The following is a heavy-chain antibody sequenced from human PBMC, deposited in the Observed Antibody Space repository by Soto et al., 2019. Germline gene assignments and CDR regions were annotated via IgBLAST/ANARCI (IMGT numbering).Heavy chain of an antibody. Sequence: QVHLVQSGAEVREPGASVRVSCMASGYSFTSRGFSWVRQAPGQGLEWMGWISAYNGDTKYAQKAQGRVTFTTDTSTSTAYMELRILTYDDTAVYYCGRDTIVWDDDPIDFWGQGTPVTVSS. D-gene: IGHD3-10*01. J-gene: IGHJ4*02. V-gene: IGHV1-18*01. CDR1: GYSFTSRG. CDR3: GRDTIVWDDDPIDF. CDR2: ISAYNGDT.